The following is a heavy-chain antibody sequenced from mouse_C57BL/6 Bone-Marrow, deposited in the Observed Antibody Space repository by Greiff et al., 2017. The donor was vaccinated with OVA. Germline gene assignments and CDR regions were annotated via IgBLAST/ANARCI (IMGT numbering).Heavy chain of an antibody. CDR3: ARRDGNYGWFAY. Sequence: EVKLEESGGGLVQPGESLKLSCESNEYEFPSHDMSWVRKTPEKRLELVAAINSDGGSTYYPDTMERRFIISRDNTKKTLYLQMSSLRSEDTALYYCARRDGNYGWFAYWGQGTLVTVSA. V-gene: IGHV5-2*03. D-gene: IGHD2-1*01. CDR1: EYEFPSHD. J-gene: IGHJ3*01. CDR2: INSDGGST.